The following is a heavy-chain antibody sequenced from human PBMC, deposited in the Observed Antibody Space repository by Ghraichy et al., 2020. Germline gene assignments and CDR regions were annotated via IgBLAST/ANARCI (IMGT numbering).Heavy chain of an antibody. CDR1: GLIFSTYW. CDR2: INQDGREK. Sequence: GGSLRLSCTASGLIFSTYWMTWVRQAPGKGLEWVANINQDGREKYYVASVKGRFTISRDNAKNSLYLQMNGLRAEGTAVYYCSSGDTFDIWGQGTMVAVSS. D-gene: IGHD3-10*01. V-gene: IGHV3-7*03. CDR3: SSGDTFDI. J-gene: IGHJ3*02.